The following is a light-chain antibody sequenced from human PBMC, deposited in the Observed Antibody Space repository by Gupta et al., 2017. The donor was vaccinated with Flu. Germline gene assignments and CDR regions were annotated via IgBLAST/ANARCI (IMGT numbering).Light chain of an antibody. CDR3: LLADSGGRV. CDR2: DTG. V-gene: IGLV7-46*01. CDR1: TAAGTNEHL. Sequence: QAAVPQEPSLTVSPGGTVPLTCGSSTAAGTNEHLPYWYHQKPGQTPRRLIYDTGNKGAWTPARFSGSRLGGKGALTLSGAQTEDEAEYYCLLADSGGRVFGGGTKLTGL. J-gene: IGLJ3*02.